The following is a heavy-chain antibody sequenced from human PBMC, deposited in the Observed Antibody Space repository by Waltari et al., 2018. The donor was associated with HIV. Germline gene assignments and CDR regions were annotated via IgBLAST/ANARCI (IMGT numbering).Heavy chain of an antibody. CDR1: GFTFSRYA. CDR2: ISYDGSNK. D-gene: IGHD3-16*01. J-gene: IGHJ4*02. CDR3: ARDLLRLGGY. V-gene: IGHV3-30*04. Sequence: QVQLVESGGGVVQPGRSLRLSCAASGFTFSRYALPWVRQAPGKGLEWVAVISYDGSNKYYADSVKGRFTISRDNSKNTLYLQMNSLRAEDTAVYYCARDLLRLGGYWGQGTLVTVSS.